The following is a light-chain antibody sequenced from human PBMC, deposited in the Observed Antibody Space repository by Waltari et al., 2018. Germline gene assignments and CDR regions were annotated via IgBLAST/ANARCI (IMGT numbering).Light chain of an antibody. Sequence: QSALTQPASVSGSPGQSITISCSGTDSDVGAYDFVSWYQQHPGKAPHLIIYEVSNRPSGISTRFSASKAGNTASLTISGLQAEDEADYYCSSDTTSSAPGVFGTGTRVTVL. CDR2: EVS. CDR3: SSDTTSSAPGV. J-gene: IGLJ1*01. CDR1: DSDVGAYDF. V-gene: IGLV2-14*01.